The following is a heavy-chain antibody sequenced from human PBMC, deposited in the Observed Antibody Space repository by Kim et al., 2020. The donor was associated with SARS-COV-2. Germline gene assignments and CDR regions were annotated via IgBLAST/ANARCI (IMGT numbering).Heavy chain of an antibody. D-gene: IGHD4-17*01. Sequence: SETLSLTCTVSGGSISSSSYYWGWIRQPPGKGLEWIGSIYYSGSTYYNPSLKSRVTISVDTSKNQFSLKLSSVTAADTAVYYCARASLHDYGDYLLIGAFDIWGQGTMVTVSS. CDR2: IYYSGST. V-gene: IGHV4-39*01. J-gene: IGHJ3*02. CDR3: ARASLHDYGDYLLIGAFDI. CDR1: GGSISSSSYY.